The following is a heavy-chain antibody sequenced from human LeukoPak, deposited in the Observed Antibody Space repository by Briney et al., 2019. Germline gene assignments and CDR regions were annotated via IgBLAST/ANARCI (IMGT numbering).Heavy chain of an antibody. CDR2: IYHSGST. V-gene: IGHV4-30-2*01. D-gene: IGHD6-13*01. Sequence: SQTLSLTCAVSGGSISSGGYSWSWIRQPPGKGLEWIGCIYHSGSTYYNPSLKSRVTISVDRSKNQFSLKLSSVTAADTAVYYCARALYSSSWFPFDYWGQGTLVTVSS. CDR1: GGSISSGGYS. CDR3: ARALYSSSWFPFDY. J-gene: IGHJ4*02.